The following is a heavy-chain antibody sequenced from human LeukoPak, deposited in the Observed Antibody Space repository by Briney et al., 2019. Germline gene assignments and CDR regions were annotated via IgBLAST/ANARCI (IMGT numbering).Heavy chain of an antibody. J-gene: IGHJ5*02. CDR1: GFTFSDYY. Sequence: GGSLRLSCAASGFTFSDYYMSWIRQAPGKGLEWFSYISTSGTITHYADSVKGRFTISRDNAKNSLYLQMNSLRAEDAPVYYCARGAGPLFDPWGQGTLVTVSS. CDR2: ISTSGTIT. CDR3: ARGAGPLFDP. V-gene: IGHV3-11*01.